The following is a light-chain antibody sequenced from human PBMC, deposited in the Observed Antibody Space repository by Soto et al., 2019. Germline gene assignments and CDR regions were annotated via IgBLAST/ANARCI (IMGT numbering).Light chain of an antibody. Sequence: QSALTQPAPLSGSPGQSTPISCAGTSSDFGSYNLVSWYQQHPGKAPKLMIYEVSKRPSGVSNRFSGSKSGNTASLTISGLQAEDEADYYCCSYAGSSTFYVFGTGTKVTVL. CDR3: CSYAGSSTFYV. CDR1: SSDFGSYNL. V-gene: IGLV2-23*02. J-gene: IGLJ1*01. CDR2: EVS.